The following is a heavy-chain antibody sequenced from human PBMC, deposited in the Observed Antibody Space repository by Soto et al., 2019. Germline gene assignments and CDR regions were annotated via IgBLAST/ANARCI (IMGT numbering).Heavy chain of an antibody. J-gene: IGHJ5*02. CDR3: ARLTGNNWFDP. CDR1: GCSINSYY. Sequence: SETLSLTCTVSGCSINSYYWSWIRQPPGKGLEWIGYSYYSGSTNYNPSLKSRVTISVDTSKNQFSLKLRSVTAADTAVYYCARLTGNNWFDPWGQGTLVTVSS. CDR2: SYYSGST. V-gene: IGHV4-59*08.